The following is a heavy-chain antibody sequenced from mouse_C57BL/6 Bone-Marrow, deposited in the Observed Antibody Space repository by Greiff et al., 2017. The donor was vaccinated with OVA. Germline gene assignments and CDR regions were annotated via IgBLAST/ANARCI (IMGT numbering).Heavy chain of an antibody. CDR2: LDPSDSYT. CDR3: ARYSNYDFDY. D-gene: IGHD2-5*01. CDR1: GYTFTSYW. Sequence: VQLQQPGAELVMPGASVKLSCKASGYTFTSYWMHWVKQRPGQGLEWIGELDPSDSYTNYNQKFKGKSTLTVDKSSSTAYMQLSSLTSEDSAVYYCARYSNYDFDYWGQGTTLTVSS. V-gene: IGHV1-69*01. J-gene: IGHJ2*01.